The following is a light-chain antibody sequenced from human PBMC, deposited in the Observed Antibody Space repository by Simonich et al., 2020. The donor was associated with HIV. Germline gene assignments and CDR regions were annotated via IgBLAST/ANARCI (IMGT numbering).Light chain of an antibody. V-gene: IGKV4-1*01. J-gene: IGKJ1*01. CDR2: WAS. CDR1: RSVLYSSNNTNY. CDR3: QQYYSTPPT. Sequence: DIVMTQSPDSLAVSLGERATVNCRSSRSVLYSSNNTNYLAWYQQKPGQPPKLLIYWASTRESGVPARFSASGSGTDFTLTISSLQAEDVAIYYCQQYYSTPPTFGQGTKVEIK.